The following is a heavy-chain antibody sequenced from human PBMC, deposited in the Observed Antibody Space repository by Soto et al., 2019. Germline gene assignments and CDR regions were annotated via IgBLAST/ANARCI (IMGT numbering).Heavy chain of an antibody. V-gene: IGHV3-30-3*01. Sequence: PGGSLRLSCAASGFTFSSYAMHWVRQAPGKGLEWVAVISYDGSNKYYADSVKGRFTISRDNAKNSLYLQMNSLTVEDTAVYYCVRAECPTCYGFHYWAQGTPVTVSS. CDR2: ISYDGSNK. D-gene: IGHD2-2*01. CDR3: VRAECPTCYGFHY. CDR1: GFTFSSYA. J-gene: IGHJ1*01.